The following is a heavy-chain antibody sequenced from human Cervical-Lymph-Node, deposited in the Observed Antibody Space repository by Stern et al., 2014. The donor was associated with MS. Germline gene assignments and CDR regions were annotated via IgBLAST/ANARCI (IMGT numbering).Heavy chain of an antibody. CDR1: GFTFSNYW. D-gene: IGHD1-26*01. J-gene: IGHJ4*02. CDR2: SNSDGSRT. V-gene: IGHV3-74*02. Sequence: EVQLVESGGGFVQPGGSLRLSCAASGFTFSNYWMHWVRQAPGKGLVWVSHSNSDGSRTSYADSVKGRFTISGDNAKNTLYLQMNSLRAEDTAVYYCARSWELAFDYWGQGTLVTVSS. CDR3: ARSWELAFDY.